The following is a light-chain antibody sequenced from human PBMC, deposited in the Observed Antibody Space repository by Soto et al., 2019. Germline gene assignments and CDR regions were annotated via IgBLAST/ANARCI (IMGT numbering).Light chain of an antibody. CDR3: QTWGTGIRV. J-gene: IGLJ1*01. V-gene: IGLV4-69*01. CDR1: SGHSNYA. Sequence: QAVVTQSPSASASLGASVKLTCTLSSGHSNYAIAWHQQQPEKGPRHLMKVNSDGSHRKGDGIPDRFSGSSSGAQRYLTISSLQSEDEADYYCQTWGTGIRVFGTGTKVTVL. CDR2: VNSDGSH.